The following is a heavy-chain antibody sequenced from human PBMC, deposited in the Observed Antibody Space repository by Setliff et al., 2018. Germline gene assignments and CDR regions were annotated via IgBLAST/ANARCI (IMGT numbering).Heavy chain of an antibody. CDR3: ARDVPLTTVTKNYFGP. V-gene: IGHV1-18*01. D-gene: IGHD4-17*01. J-gene: IGHJ3*01. CDR2: INNYNFNT. Sequence: ASVKVSCKSSGFTFTDYGITWVRQVPGQGLEWMGWINNYNFNTQYAQKFQGRVTITADESTSTAYMELSSLRSEDTAVYYCARDVPLTTVTKNYFGPWGQGTMVTVSS. CDR1: GFTFTDYG.